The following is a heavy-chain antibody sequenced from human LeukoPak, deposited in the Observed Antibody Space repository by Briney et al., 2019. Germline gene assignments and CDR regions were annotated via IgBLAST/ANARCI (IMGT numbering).Heavy chain of an antibody. D-gene: IGHD2-8*02. Sequence: GESLKISCKGSGYSFTNYWNGWVRQMPGKGLEWMGIIYPRDSDTKYSPSFQGQVTISADKSINTAYLQWSSLKPSDTAIYYCARHTSTGTDYWGQGTLVTVSS. CDR1: GYSFTNYW. CDR2: IYPRDSDT. J-gene: IGHJ4*02. CDR3: ARHTSTGTDY. V-gene: IGHV5-51*01.